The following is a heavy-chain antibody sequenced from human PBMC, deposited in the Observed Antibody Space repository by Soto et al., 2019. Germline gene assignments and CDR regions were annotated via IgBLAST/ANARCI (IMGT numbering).Heavy chain of an antibody. V-gene: IGHV5-10-1*01. J-gene: IGHJ6*02. D-gene: IGHD3-10*01. CDR3: ARLAMVRGVPTYAMDV. CDR2: IDPSDSYT. CDR1: GYSFTSYW. Sequence: EVQLVQSGAEVKKPGESLRISCKGSGYSFTSYWISWVRQMPGKGLEWMGRIDPSDSYTNYSPSFQGHVTISADKSISTAARQWSSLKASDTAMYYCARLAMVRGVPTYAMDVWGQGTTVTVSS.